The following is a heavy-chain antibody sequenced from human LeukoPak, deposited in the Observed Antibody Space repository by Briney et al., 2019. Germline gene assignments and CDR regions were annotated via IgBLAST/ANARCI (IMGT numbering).Heavy chain of an antibody. CDR1: GFTFSSYS. D-gene: IGHD5-24*01. CDR2: ISSSSSYI. J-gene: IGHJ3*02. CDR3: ARVEMATYDGHDAFDI. Sequence: GGSLRLSCAASGFTFSSYSMNWVRQAPGKGLEWVSSISSSSSYIYYADSVKGRFTISRDNAKNSLYLQMNSLRAEDAAVYYCARVEMATYDGHDAFDIWGQGTMVTVSS. V-gene: IGHV3-21*01.